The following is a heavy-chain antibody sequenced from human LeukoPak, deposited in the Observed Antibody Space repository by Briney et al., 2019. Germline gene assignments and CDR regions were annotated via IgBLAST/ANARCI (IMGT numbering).Heavy chain of an antibody. Sequence: GGSLRLSCAAPGFTLSSSAMHWVRQAPGKGLEWVSVIWYDGSNKYYADSVKGRFTISRDISKNTLYLQMNSLRAEDTAMYYCVRDVRGSTNRFDPWGQGTLVTVSS. CDR2: IWYDGSNK. D-gene: IGHD3-10*02. CDR3: VRDVRGSTNRFDP. V-gene: IGHV3-33*01. CDR1: GFTLSSSA. J-gene: IGHJ5*02.